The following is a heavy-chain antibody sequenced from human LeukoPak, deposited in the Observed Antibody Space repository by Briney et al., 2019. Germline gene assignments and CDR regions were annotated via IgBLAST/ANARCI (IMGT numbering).Heavy chain of an antibody. CDR1: GGSISSYY. D-gene: IGHD1-7*01. V-gene: IGHV4-59*01. J-gene: IGHJ4*02. Sequence: PSETLSLTRTVSGGSISSYYWSWIRQPPGKGLEWIWYIYYSGSTNYNPSLKSRVTISVDTSKNQFSLKLSSVTAADTAVYYCAREELELDGYFDYWGQGTLVTVSS. CDR3: AREELELDGYFDY. CDR2: IYYSGST.